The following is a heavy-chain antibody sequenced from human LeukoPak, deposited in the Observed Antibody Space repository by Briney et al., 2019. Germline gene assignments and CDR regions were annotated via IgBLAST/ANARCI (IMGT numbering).Heavy chain of an antibody. Sequence: GGTLRLSCAASGFTFSSYGMSWVRQAPGKGLEWVSSISGSGSSTYYADSVKGRFTISRDNSKNTLYLQVNSLRAEDTAVYYCARGSRFGVVGRDAFDIWGQGTVVTVSS. CDR1: GFTFSSYG. D-gene: IGHD3-3*01. CDR3: ARGSRFGVVGRDAFDI. V-gene: IGHV3-23*01. CDR2: ISGSGSST. J-gene: IGHJ3*02.